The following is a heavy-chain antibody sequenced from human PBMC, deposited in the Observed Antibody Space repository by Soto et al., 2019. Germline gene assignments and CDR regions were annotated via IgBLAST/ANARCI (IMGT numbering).Heavy chain of an antibody. J-gene: IGHJ6*02. V-gene: IGHV3-23*01. Sequence: GGSLRLSCAASGFTFSSYAMSWVRQAPGKGLEWVSAISGSGGSTYYADSVKGRFTISRDNSKNTLYLQMNSLRAEDTAVYYCAIRRTAPYYYYGMDVWGQGTTVTVSS. CDR1: GFTFSSYA. CDR2: ISGSGGST. D-gene: IGHD4-17*01. CDR3: AIRRTAPYYYYGMDV.